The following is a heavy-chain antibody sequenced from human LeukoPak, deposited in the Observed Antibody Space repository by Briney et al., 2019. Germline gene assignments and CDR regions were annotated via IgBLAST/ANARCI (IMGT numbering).Heavy chain of an antibody. CDR2: IYTSGST. J-gene: IGHJ3*02. D-gene: IGHD3-9*01. CDR3: ARVRTYYDILTAEGDAFDI. Sequence: SETRSLTCTVSGGSISSYYWSWIGQPAGKGLEWIGRIYTSGSTNYNPSLKSRVTMSVDTSKNQFSLKLSSVTAADTAVYYCARVRTYYDILTAEGDAFDIWGQGTMVTVSS. CDR1: GGSISSYY. V-gene: IGHV4-4*07.